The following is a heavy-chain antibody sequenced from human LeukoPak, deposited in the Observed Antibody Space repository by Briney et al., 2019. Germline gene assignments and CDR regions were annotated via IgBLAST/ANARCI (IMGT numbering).Heavy chain of an antibody. V-gene: IGHV4-59*01. D-gene: IGHD5-18*01. CDR2: IYYSGST. Sequence: PSETLSLTCAVYGGSFSGYYWSWIRQPPGKGLEWIGYIYYSGSTNYNPSLKSRVTISVDTSKNQFSLKLSSVTAADTAVYYCARDVDTAMVLGAFDIWGQGTMVTVSS. CDR3: ARDVDTAMVLGAFDI. J-gene: IGHJ3*02. CDR1: GGSFSGYY.